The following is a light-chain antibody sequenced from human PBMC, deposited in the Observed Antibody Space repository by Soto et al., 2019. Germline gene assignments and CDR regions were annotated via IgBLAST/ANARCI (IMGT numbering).Light chain of an antibody. CDR3: HQYGSSPPRT. V-gene: IGKV3-20*01. CDR1: QTVSSNY. J-gene: IGKJ2*01. CDR2: GAS. Sequence: EIVLTQSPGTLSLSPGERATLSCRASQTVSSNYLAWYQHKPGQTPRLLIYGASSRATGIPDRFGGSGSGTDFTLTISRLEPEDFAVYYCHQYGSSPPRTFGQGTKLEIK.